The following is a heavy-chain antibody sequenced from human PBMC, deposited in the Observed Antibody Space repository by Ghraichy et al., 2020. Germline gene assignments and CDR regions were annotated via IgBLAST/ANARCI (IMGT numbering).Heavy chain of an antibody. V-gene: IGHV3-23*01. CDR2: ISGSGGGT. J-gene: IGHJ4*02. D-gene: IGHD6-13*01. Sequence: LSLTCEASGFTFRSYAMSWVRQPPGKGLEWVSGISGSGGGTYFADSVKGRFTISRDNSKNTLYLQMNSLRAEDTAVYYCAKNRGSWYSDCWGQGTLVTVSS. CDR1: GFTFRSYA. CDR3: AKNRGSWYSDC.